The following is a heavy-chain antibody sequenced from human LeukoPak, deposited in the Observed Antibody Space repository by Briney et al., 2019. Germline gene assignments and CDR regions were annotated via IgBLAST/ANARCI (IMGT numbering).Heavy chain of an antibody. CDR3: ARGRTGDY. CDR1: GGSFSGYY. V-gene: IGHV4-34*01. Sequence: SETLSLTCAVYGGSFSGYYWSWTRQPPGKGLEWIGEINHSGSTNYNPSLKSRVTISVGTSKNQFSLKLSSVTAADTAVYYCARGRTGDYWGQGTLVTVSS. CDR2: INHSGST. J-gene: IGHJ4*02.